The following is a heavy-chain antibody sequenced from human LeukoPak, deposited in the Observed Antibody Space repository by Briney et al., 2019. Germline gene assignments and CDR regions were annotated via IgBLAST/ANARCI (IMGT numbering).Heavy chain of an antibody. CDR3: ARDRYGSGSASFDL. D-gene: IGHD3-10*01. Sequence: PSETLSLTCAVSGGSISSGGYSWSWIRQPAGKGLEWIGRIYSSGSTKYNPSLKSRVTISVDTSKNQFSLKLSSVTAADTAVYYCARDRYGSGSASFDLWGRGTLVTVSS. CDR2: IYSSGST. V-gene: IGHV4-61*02. J-gene: IGHJ2*01. CDR1: GGSISSGGYS.